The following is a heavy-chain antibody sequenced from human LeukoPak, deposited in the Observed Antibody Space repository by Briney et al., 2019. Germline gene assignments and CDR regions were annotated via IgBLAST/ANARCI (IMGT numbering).Heavy chain of an antibody. J-gene: IGHJ6*03. CDR1: GFTFDDYG. Sequence: GGSLRLSCAASGFTFDDYGMSWVRQAPGKGLEWVSGIDWNGGSTGYADSVKGRFTISRDDAKNSLYLQMNSLRAEDTALYYCARDLRFLGYYMDVWGKGTTVTVSS. D-gene: IGHD3-3*01. CDR2: IDWNGGST. CDR3: ARDLRFLGYYMDV. V-gene: IGHV3-20*04.